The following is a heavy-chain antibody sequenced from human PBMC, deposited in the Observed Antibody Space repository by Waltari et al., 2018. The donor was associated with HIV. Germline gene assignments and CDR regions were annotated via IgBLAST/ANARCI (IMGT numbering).Heavy chain of an antibody. CDR1: GGAFSSYT. J-gene: IGHJ4*02. CDR2: IIPMSNTP. Sequence: QVQLVQSGAEVKKPGSSVKVSCKASGGAFSSYTINWVRKAPGQGPEWLGRIIPMSNTPNNAQKFQGRVTITADKSTSTAYMELTSLRSDDTAVYYCASARETMGVDFDSWGLGTLVTVSS. D-gene: IGHD3-16*01. V-gene: IGHV1-69*08. CDR3: ASARETMGVDFDS.